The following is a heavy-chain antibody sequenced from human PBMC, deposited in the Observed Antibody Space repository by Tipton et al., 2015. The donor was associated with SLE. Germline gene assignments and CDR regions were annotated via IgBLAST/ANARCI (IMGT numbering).Heavy chain of an antibody. D-gene: IGHD6-13*01. J-gene: IGHJ4*02. CDR1: GFTFSSYS. Sequence: SLRLSCAASGFTFSSYSMNWVRQAPGKGLEWVSYISSSSSTIYYADSVKGRFTISRDNAKNSLYLQMNSLRAEDTAVYYCARWVAAAGDYWGQGTLVTVSS. V-gene: IGHV3-48*01. CDR3: ARWVAAAGDY. CDR2: ISSSSSTI.